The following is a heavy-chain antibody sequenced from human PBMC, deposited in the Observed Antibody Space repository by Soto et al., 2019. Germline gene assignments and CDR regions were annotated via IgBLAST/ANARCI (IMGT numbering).Heavy chain of an antibody. Sequence: EVQMVESGGGLVKPGGSQRLSCKALKFAITSHVMTWVRQAPGKGLEWVSGISASGGSTFYADSVLGRFTISRDDTRNMVYLQMASLRADDTAVYYCAKRTGDSYFYGLDAWGQGTTVVVSS. V-gene: IGHV3-23*04. CDR2: ISASGGST. CDR3: AKRTGDSYFYGLDA. D-gene: IGHD1-1*01. J-gene: IGHJ6*02. CDR1: KFAITSHV.